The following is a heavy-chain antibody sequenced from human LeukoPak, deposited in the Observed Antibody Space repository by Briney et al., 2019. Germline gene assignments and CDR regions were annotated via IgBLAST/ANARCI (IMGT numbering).Heavy chain of an antibody. CDR1: GFTFSSYG. V-gene: IGHV3-33*01. CDR2: IWYDGSNK. CDR3: ARTSAYYYYYGMDV. Sequence: GGSLRLSCAASGFTFSSYGMHWVRQAPGKGLEWVAVIWYDGSNKYYADSVKGRFTISRDNSKNTLYLQMNSLRAEDTAVYYCARTSAYYYYYGMDVWGQGTTVTVSS. J-gene: IGHJ6*02.